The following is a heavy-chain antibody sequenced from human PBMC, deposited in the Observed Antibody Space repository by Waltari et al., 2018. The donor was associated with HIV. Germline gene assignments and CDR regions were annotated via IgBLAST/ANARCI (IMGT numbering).Heavy chain of an antibody. CDR3: ARIGTFPHNYAIDF. Sequence: EVQLMWSGGGLVQSGGSLRLSCAASGLTFTHYWVSWVRQTPGKGLEWVAYIKDDGSEKYYMGSVKGRFTISRDNAKNSMFLQMNSLRAEDTAVYYCARIGTFPHNYAIDFWGQGTTVTVSS. CDR2: IKDDGSEK. D-gene: IGHD1-26*01. V-gene: IGHV3-7*01. CDR1: GLTFTHYW. J-gene: IGHJ6*02.